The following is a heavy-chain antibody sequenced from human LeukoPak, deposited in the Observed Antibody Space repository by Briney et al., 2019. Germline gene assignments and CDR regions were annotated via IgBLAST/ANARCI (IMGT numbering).Heavy chain of an antibody. V-gene: IGHV1-18*01. CDR3: AREGGVGAVYFDY. CDR1: GYTFTSYG. Sequence: GASVKVSCEASGYTFTSYGISWVRQAPGQGLEWMGWISAYNGNTNYAQKLQGRVTMTTDTSTSTVYMELRSLRSDDTAVYYCAREGGVGAVYFDYWGQGTLVTVSS. D-gene: IGHD1-26*01. J-gene: IGHJ4*02. CDR2: ISAYNGNT.